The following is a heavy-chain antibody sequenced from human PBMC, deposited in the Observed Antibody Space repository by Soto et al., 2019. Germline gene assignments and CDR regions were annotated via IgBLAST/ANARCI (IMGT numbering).Heavy chain of an antibody. Sequence: QVQLVQSGSELEKPGASVRVSCKASGYTFTTYHINWVRQAPGQGLEWMGWINTKTGTPSYAQGFTGRFVFSLDTSVNTAYLQIFSLKAEDTAVYYCVSLVAGAFDVWGQGTKVTVSS. CDR2: INTKTGTP. D-gene: IGHD2-8*02. V-gene: IGHV7-4-1*01. J-gene: IGHJ3*01. CDR3: VSLVAGAFDV. CDR1: GYTFTTYH.